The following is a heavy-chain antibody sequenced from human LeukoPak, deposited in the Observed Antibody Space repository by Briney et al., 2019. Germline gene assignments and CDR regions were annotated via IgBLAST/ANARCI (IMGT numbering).Heavy chain of an antibody. CDR2: ISSSGSTI. Sequence: GGSLRLSCAASGFTFSSYWMSWVRQAPGKGLEWVSYISSSGSTIYYADSVKGRFTISRDNAKNSLYLQMNSLRAEDTALYYCARANYDFWSGYHYYYMDVWGKGTTVTVSS. D-gene: IGHD3-3*01. CDR3: ARANYDFWSGYHYYYMDV. V-gene: IGHV3-48*04. CDR1: GFTFSSYW. J-gene: IGHJ6*03.